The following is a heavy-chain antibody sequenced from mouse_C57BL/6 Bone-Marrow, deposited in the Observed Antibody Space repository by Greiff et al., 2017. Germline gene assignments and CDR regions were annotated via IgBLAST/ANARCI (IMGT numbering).Heavy chain of an antibody. CDR1: GYTFTSYW. D-gene: IGHD2-5*01. V-gene: IGHV1-55*01. CDR2: IYPGSGST. Sequence: VKLQQPGAELVKPGASVKMSCKASGYTFTSYWITWVKQRPGQGLEWIGDIYPGSGSTNYNEKFKSKATLTVDTSPSTAYMQLSSLTSEDSAVYYCARPYYSNYWYFDVWGTGTTVTVSS. CDR3: ARPYYSNYWYFDV. J-gene: IGHJ1*03.